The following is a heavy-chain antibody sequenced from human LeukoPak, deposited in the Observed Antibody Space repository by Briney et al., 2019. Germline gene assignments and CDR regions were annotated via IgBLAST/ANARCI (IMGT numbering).Heavy chain of an antibody. CDR3: ARGEFGDYYYFYMDV. Sequence: GGSLRLSCAASGFTFITYWMSWVRQAPGKGLEWVANIKQDGSEKYYVDSVKGRFTISRDDAKNSLFLQMNSLRAEDTATYYCARGEFGDYYYFYMDVWGKGTTVTVSS. V-gene: IGHV3-7*01. J-gene: IGHJ6*03. CDR2: IKQDGSEK. CDR1: GFTFITYW. D-gene: IGHD2/OR15-2a*01.